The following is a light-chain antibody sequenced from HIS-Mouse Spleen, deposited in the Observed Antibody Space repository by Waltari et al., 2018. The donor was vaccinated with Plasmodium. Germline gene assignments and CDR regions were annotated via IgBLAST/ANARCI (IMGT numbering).Light chain of an antibody. J-gene: IGKJ1*01. V-gene: IGKV3-15*01. CDR2: GAS. Sequence: EIVMPQSPATLSVSPGERATLSCRASQSVSSNLALYQQKPGQPPRLLIYGASTTATRIPARISGSGSGTEFTHTISSMQSEDIAVYYCRQNNKWPRGTFGQGTKVEIK. CDR1: QSVSSN. CDR3: RQNNKWPRGT.